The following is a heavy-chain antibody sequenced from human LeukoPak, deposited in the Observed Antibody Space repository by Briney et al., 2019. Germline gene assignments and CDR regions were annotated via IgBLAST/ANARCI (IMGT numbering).Heavy chain of an antibody. Sequence: ASVKVSCKASGYTFTGYYMHWVRQAPGQGLEWMGRINPNSGGTNYAQKFQGRVTMTRDTSISTAYMELSRLRSDGTAVYYCARDQTGYDFWSGYYKYYFDYWGQGTLVTVSS. CDR3: ARDQTGYDFWSGYYKYYFDY. CDR2: INPNSGGT. D-gene: IGHD3-3*01. CDR1: GYTFTGYY. V-gene: IGHV1-2*06. J-gene: IGHJ4*02.